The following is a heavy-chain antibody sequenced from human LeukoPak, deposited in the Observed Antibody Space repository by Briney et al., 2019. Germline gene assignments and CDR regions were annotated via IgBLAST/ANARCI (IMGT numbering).Heavy chain of an antibody. Sequence: GATVKISCKASGYTFTDYYMHWVQQAPGKGLEWMGRVDPEDGETIYAEKFQGRVTITADTSTDTAYMELSSLRSEDTAVYYCARDYRRITMIADLNYYYGMDVWGQGTTVTVSS. D-gene: IGHD3-22*01. CDR3: ARDYRRITMIADLNYYYGMDV. J-gene: IGHJ6*02. CDR2: VDPEDGET. CDR1: GYTFTDYY. V-gene: IGHV1-69-2*01.